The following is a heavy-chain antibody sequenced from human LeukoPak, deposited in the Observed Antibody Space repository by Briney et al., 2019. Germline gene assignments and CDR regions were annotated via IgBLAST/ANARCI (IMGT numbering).Heavy chain of an antibody. Sequence: PGGSLRLSCAASGFTFDDYGMSWVRQAPGKGLEWVSAISGSGGRTYYADSVKGRFTISRDNSKNTMYLQMNSLRAEDTAVYYCAKYPSGAYDFWSGYYHAEYFQHWGQGTLVTVSS. J-gene: IGHJ1*01. D-gene: IGHD3-3*01. CDR2: ISGSGGRT. CDR3: AKYPSGAYDFWSGYYHAEYFQH. CDR1: GFTFDDYG. V-gene: IGHV3-23*01.